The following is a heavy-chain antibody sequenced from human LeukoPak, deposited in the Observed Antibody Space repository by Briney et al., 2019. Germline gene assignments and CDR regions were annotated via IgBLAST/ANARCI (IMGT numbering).Heavy chain of an antibody. J-gene: IGHJ6*04. V-gene: IGHV1-69*04. CDR1: VDTFSSYA. Sequence: ASVKVSCKAPVDTFSSYAISWGRQAPGQGREWVGRIFPILGIANYAQTFQGRVTITADKSTSTAYMELSSLRSEDTAVYYCARALVTTPQGYYYGMDVWAEGPRSPSPQ. D-gene: IGHD4-11*01. CDR2: IFPILGIA. CDR3: ARALVTTPQGYYYGMDV.